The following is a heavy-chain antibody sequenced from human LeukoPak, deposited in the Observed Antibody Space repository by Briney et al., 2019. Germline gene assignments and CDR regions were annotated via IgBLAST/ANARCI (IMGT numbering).Heavy chain of an antibody. V-gene: IGHV4-61*02. CDR3: ARVRTSIVVVPAAYLDI. D-gene: IGHD2-2*01. J-gene: IGHJ3*02. Sequence: PSQTLSLTCTVSGGSISSGSYYWSWIRQPAGKGLEWIGRIYTSGSTNYNPSLKSRVTISVDTSKNQFSLKLSSVTAADTAVYYCARVRTSIVVVPAAYLDIWGQGTMVTVSS. CDR1: GGSISSGSYY. CDR2: IYTSGST.